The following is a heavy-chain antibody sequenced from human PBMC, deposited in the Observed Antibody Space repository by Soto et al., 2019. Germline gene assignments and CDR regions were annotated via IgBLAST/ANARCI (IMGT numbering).Heavy chain of an antibody. Sequence: SETLSLTCTVSGGSLSNYNWNWIRQSAGKGLEWIGRIYSSGITYYNPSLKSRATLSLDMFNHQISLKVTSVTAADTAMYYCARERTYQLSGDDALDIWGLGTMVTVSS. CDR3: ARERTYQLSGDDALDI. D-gene: IGHD2-2*01. V-gene: IGHV4-4*07. CDR1: GGSLSNYN. CDR2: IYSSGIT. J-gene: IGHJ3*02.